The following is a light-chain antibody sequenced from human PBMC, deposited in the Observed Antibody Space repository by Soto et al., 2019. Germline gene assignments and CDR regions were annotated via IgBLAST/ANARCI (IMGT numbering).Light chain of an antibody. Sequence: QAVLAQPPSASGSPGQSVTITCTGTNSDVGTYNYVSWYQHHPGKAPKFLIYDVNKRPSGVPPRFSGSKSANTASLTISGLQAADEADYYCNSYAGGLVLFGGGIKLTVL. V-gene: IGLV2-8*01. CDR2: DVN. CDR1: NSDVGTYNY. J-gene: IGLJ2*01. CDR3: NSYAGGLVL.